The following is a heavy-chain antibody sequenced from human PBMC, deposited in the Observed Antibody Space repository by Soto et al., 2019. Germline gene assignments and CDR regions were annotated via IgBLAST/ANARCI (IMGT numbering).Heavy chain of an antibody. CDR3: ARPSGYDSKEGMDV. Sequence: GASVKVSCKASGYTFTSYGISWVRQAPGQGLEWMGWISAYNGNTNYAQKLQGRVTMTTDTSTSTAYMELSSLRSEDTAVYYCARPSGYDSKEGMDVWGQGTTVTVSS. CDR1: GYTFTSYG. J-gene: IGHJ6*02. V-gene: IGHV1-18*01. D-gene: IGHD3-22*01. CDR2: ISAYNGNT.